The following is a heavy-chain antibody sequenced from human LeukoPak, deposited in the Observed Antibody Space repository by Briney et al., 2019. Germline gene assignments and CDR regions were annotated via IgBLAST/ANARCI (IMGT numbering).Heavy chain of an antibody. CDR1: GFTFSSYW. Sequence: PGGSLRLSCAASGFTFSSYWMSWVRQAPGKGLEWVANIKQDGSEKYYVDSVKGRFTISRDNAKNSLYLQMNGLRAEDTAVYYCARGPSIAAAGTGFDPWGQGTLVTVSS. CDR3: ARGPSIAAAGTGFDP. CDR2: IKQDGSEK. D-gene: IGHD6-13*01. V-gene: IGHV3-7*01. J-gene: IGHJ5*02.